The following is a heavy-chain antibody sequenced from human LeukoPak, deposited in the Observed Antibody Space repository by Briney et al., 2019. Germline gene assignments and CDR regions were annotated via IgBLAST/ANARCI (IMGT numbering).Heavy chain of an antibody. D-gene: IGHD3-16*01. CDR2: INTNTGNP. V-gene: IGHV7-4-1*02. CDR1: GYTFTSYA. CDR3: ARDAVYVSESMIYYYYYMDV. J-gene: IGHJ6*03. Sequence: ASVKVSCKASGYTFTSYAMNWVRQAPGQGLEWMGWINTNTGNPTYAQGFTGRFVFSLDTSVSTAYLQISSLKAEDTAVYYCARDAVYVSESMIYYYYYMDVWGKGTTVTVSS.